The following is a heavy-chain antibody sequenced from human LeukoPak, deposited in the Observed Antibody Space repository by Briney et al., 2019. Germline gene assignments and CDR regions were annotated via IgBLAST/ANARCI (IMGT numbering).Heavy chain of an antibody. CDR1: GFTFSSYW. Sequence: GGSLRLSCAASGFTFSSYWMSWVRQAPGKGLEWVANIKQDGSEKYYVDSVKGRFTISRDNAKNSLYLQMNSLRAEDTAVYYCARGNPQTIFGVVRGYYMDVWGKGTTVTVSS. CDR2: IKQDGSEK. J-gene: IGHJ6*03. CDR3: ARGNPQTIFGVVRGYYMDV. D-gene: IGHD3-3*01. V-gene: IGHV3-7*01.